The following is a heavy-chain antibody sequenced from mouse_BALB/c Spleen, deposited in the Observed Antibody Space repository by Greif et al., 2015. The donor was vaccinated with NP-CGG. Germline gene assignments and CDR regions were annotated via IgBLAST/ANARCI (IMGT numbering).Heavy chain of an antibody. CDR2: INSNGGST. CDR1: GFTFSSYY. V-gene: IGHV5-6-2*01. J-gene: IGHJ2*01. CDR3: ARGGTTVFDY. Sequence: EVQGVESGGGLVKLGGSLKLSCAASGFTFSSYYMSWVPQTPEKRLELVAAINSNGGSTYYPDTVKGRFTISRDNAKNTLYLQMSSLKSEDTALYYCARGGTTVFDYWGQGTTLTVSS. D-gene: IGHD1-1*01.